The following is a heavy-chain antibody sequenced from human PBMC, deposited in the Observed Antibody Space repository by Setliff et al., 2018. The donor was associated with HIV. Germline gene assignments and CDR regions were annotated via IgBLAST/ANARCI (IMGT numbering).Heavy chain of an antibody. CDR3: ARGANNPHWYYDTWSGPSSGYFQH. CDR1: GYTLAGYF. CDR2: INPNSGGT. D-gene: IGHD3-3*01. V-gene: IGHV1-2*02. J-gene: IGHJ1*01. Sequence: ASVKVSCKASGYTLAGYFMHWVRQAPGQGLEWMGWINPNSGGTNYAQKFQGRVTMTTDTSISTSYLDLSRLRSDDTAVYHCARGANNPHWYYDTWSGPSSGYFQHWGQGTLVTVSS.